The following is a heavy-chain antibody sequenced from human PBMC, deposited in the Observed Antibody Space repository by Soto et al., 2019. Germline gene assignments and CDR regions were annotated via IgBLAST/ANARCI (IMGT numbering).Heavy chain of an antibody. CDR1: GFTFSSYW. J-gene: IGHJ4*02. CDR3: ARVLNGQWYFDH. CDR2: VNTDESRT. Sequence: EVQLVETGGGLVQPGGSLRLSCGASGFTFSSYWMHWVRQAPGKGLVWVSRVNTDESRTSYADSVKGRFTISRDNAKNTLYLQRNSLRAEDTAVYYCARVLNGQWYFDHWGQGTQVTVSS. D-gene: IGHD6-19*01. V-gene: IGHV3-74*01.